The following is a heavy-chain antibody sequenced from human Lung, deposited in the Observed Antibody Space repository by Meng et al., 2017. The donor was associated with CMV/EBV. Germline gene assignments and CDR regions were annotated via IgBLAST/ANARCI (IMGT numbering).Heavy chain of an antibody. D-gene: IGHD2-2*01. Sequence: ASVKVSCKASGYTFPAYYMHWVRQAPGQGLEWMGWINPNSGGTNYAQKFQGRVTMTRDASISTAYMDLSRLRSDETAVYYCARADCSSNNCYAPESGPFDYWGQGTLVTVSS. J-gene: IGHJ4*02. CDR3: ARADCSSNNCYAPESGPFDY. CDR2: INPNSGGT. CDR1: GYTFPAYY. V-gene: IGHV1-2*02.